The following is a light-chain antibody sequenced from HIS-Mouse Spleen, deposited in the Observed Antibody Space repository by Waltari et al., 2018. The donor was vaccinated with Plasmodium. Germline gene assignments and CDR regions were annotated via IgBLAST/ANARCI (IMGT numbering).Light chain of an antibody. V-gene: IGLV3-25*03. CDR1: ALPKQY. J-gene: IGLJ2*01. CDR3: ESADSSGTYRV. Sequence: SYELTQPPSVSVSPGQTARITCPGAALPKQYPYWYQQKPGQAPVLVIYKDSERPSGIPERFSGSSSGTTVTLTISGVQAEDEADYYCESADSSGTYRVFGGGTKLTVL. CDR2: KDS.